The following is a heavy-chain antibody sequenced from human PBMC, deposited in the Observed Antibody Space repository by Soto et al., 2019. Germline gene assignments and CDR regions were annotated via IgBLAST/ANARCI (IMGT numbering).Heavy chain of an antibody. D-gene: IGHD5-18*01. Sequence: GGSLRLSCAASGVPFSSYAMSWVRQAPGKGLEWVSTISGGGGSTYYADSVKGRFTISRDNSKNTLYLQMNSLRAEDTAIYYCAKVLSYYYYYGMDVWGQGTTVTVSS. CDR2: ISGGGGST. CDR3: AKVLSYYYYYGMDV. V-gene: IGHV3-23*01. CDR1: GVPFSSYA. J-gene: IGHJ6*02.